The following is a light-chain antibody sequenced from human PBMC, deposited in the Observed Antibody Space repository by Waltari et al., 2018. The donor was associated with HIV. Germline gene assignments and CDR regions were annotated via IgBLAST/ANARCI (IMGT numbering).Light chain of an antibody. V-gene: IGKV1-5*03. Sequence: DIQMTQSPSALSASAGSRVTITCRASDNINNYLAWYQQKPGKAPKLLIYKASTLEGGVPSRFSGSGFATDFTLTISSLEPDDSATYYCQQYYTYPLFGGGTKVEI. CDR3: QQYYTYPL. J-gene: IGKJ4*01. CDR1: DNINNY. CDR2: KAS.